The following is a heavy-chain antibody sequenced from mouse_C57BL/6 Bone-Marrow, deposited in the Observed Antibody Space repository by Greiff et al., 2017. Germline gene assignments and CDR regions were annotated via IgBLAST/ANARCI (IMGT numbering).Heavy chain of an antibody. Sequence: EVMLVESGGGLVKPGGSLKLSCAASGFTFSSYTMSWVRQTPEKRLEWVATISGGGGNTYYPDSVKGRFTISRDNAKTTLYLQMSSLRSEDTALYYCASHYYGSAWFAYWGQGTLVTVSA. CDR1: GFTFSSYT. J-gene: IGHJ3*01. D-gene: IGHD1-1*01. V-gene: IGHV5-9*01. CDR2: ISGGGGNT. CDR3: ASHYYGSAWFAY.